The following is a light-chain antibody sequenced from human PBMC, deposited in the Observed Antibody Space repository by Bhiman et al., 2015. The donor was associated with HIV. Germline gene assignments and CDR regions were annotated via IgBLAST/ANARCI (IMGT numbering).Light chain of an antibody. J-gene: IGLJ3*02. CDR3: SSYTTSSTWV. Sequence: CTGSSSDVGDYSYVSWYQQHPGKAPKLIIYDVTERPSGVSTRFSGSKSGNTASLTISGLQADDEADYYCSSYTTSSTWVFGGGTNLTVL. CDR1: SSDVGDYSY. CDR2: DVT. V-gene: IGLV2-14*03.